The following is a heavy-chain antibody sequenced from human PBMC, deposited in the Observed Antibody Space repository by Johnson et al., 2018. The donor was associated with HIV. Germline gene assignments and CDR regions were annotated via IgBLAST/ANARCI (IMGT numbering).Heavy chain of an antibody. CDR3: ARSPKRYSSSAYAFDI. D-gene: IGHD6-6*01. Sequence: QVQLVGSGGGVVQPGRSLRLSCAASGFTFSSYGMHWVRQAPGKGLGWVAVISYDGSNKYYADSVAGRFTVPRDNSKNTLYLQMNSLRAEDTAVYYCARSPKRYSSSAYAFDIWGQGTMVTVSS. J-gene: IGHJ3*02. CDR2: ISYDGSNK. CDR1: GFTFSSYG. V-gene: IGHV3-30*03.